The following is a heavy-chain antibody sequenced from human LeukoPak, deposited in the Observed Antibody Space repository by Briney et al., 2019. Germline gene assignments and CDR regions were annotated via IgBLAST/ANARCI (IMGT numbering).Heavy chain of an antibody. CDR2: IKQDGSEK. Sequence: PGGSLRLSCAASGFPFSRYWLSWVRQAPGKGLEWVANIKQDGSEKYYVDSVKGRFTISRDNAKNSLYLQMNSLRAEDTAVYYCARDLGYYRADYWGQGTLVTVSS. D-gene: IGHD1-26*01. V-gene: IGHV3-7*04. J-gene: IGHJ4*02. CDR1: GFPFSRYW. CDR3: ARDLGYYRADY.